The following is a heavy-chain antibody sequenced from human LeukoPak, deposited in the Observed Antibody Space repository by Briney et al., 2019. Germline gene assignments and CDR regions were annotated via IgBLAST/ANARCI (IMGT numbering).Heavy chain of an antibody. CDR3: ARIGLDYYDSSGYYLDY. V-gene: IGHV4-31*03. Sequence: SETLSLTCTVSGGSISSGGYYWSWIRQHPGKGLEWIGYIYYSGSTYYNPSLKSRVTISVDTSKNQFSLKLSSVTAADTAVYYCARIGLDYYDSSGYYLDYWGQGTLVTVSS. CDR1: GGSISSGGYY. D-gene: IGHD3-22*01. CDR2: IYYSGST. J-gene: IGHJ4*02.